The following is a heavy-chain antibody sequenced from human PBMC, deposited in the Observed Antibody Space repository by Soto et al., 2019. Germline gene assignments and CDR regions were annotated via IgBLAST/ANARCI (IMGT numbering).Heavy chain of an antibody. V-gene: IGHV4-61*01. CDR1: GGSVSRGSHY. J-gene: IGHJ6*02. D-gene: IGHD2-21*02. Sequence: SETLSLTCTVSGGSVSRGSHYWSWTRQPPGKGLEWIGYIFYSGSTNYNPSLKSRLTISVDTSKNQFSLKLSSVTAADTAVYYCARYTYPYDGGVSTHCYCYVMDVWGQGTTVSVSS. CDR3: ARYTYPYDGGVSTHCYCYVMDV. CDR2: IFYSGST.